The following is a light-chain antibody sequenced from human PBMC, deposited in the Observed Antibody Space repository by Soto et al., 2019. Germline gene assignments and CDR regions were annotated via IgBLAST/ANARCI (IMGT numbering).Light chain of an antibody. J-gene: IGKJ4*01. CDR2: GAS. Sequence: EIVMTQSPATLSASPGERATLSCRASQSVSSNLAWYQQKPGQAPRLLLYGASTRATGIPARFSGSGSGTEFTLTISSLQSEDIAVYYCQQYNNWPLTFGGGTKVEIK. CDR1: QSVSSN. CDR3: QQYNNWPLT. V-gene: IGKV3-15*01.